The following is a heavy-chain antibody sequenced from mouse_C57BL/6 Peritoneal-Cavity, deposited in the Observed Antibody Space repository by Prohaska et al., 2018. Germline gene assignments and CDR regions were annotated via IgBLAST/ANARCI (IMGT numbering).Heavy chain of an antibody. Sequence: QVQLQQPGAELVKPGASVTLSCKASGYTFTSYWMQWVKQRPGQGGEWIGEIDPSDSYTNYNEKCKGKATLAGDTSSSTAYMQLSSLTSEDSAVYYCATLVFAYWGQGTLVTVSA. V-gene: IGHV1-50*01. D-gene: IGHD2-10*02. CDR1: GYTFTSYW. J-gene: IGHJ3*01. CDR2: IDPSDSYT. CDR3: ATLVFAY.